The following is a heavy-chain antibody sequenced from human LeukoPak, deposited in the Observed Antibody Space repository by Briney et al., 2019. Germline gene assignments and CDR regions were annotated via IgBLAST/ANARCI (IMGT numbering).Heavy chain of an antibody. V-gene: IGHV1-8*01. D-gene: IGHD6-13*01. CDR1: GYTFTSYD. J-gene: IGHJ6*03. CDR2: MNPNSGNT. CDR3: ASYSSSPTGYYYYMDV. Sequence: GASVKVSCKASGYTFTSYDINWVRQATGQGLEWMGGMNPNSGNTGYAQKFQGRVTMTRNTSISTAYMELSSLRSEDTAVYYCASYSSSPTGYYYYMDVWGKGNTVTVSS.